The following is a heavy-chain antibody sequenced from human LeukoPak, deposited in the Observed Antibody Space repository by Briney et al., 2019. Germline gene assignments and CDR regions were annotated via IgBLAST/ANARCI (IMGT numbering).Heavy chain of an antibody. J-gene: IGHJ4*02. CDR3: ARDLHDYGDFFDY. Sequence: EGSLRLSCAASGFTFSGYNIHWVRQAPGKGLEWVAFIQYDGTNKYYADSVKGRFTISRDNSKNTLYLQMNSLRAEDTAVYYCARDLHDYGDFFDYWGQGTLVTVSS. CDR1: GFTFSGYN. D-gene: IGHD4-17*01. CDR2: IQYDGTNK. V-gene: IGHV3-30*02.